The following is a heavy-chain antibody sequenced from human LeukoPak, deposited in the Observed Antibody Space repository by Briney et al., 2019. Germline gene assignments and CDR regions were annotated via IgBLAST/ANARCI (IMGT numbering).Heavy chain of an antibody. V-gene: IGHV4-39*07. CDR1: GGSISTSNYY. CDR2: IFYSGST. Sequence: SETLSLTCTVSGGSISTSNYYWGWIRQPPGKGLEWIGNIFYSGSTYYSPSLRSRVTISLDTSRNQFSLKLNSVTAADTAIYYCARGDAEYFHHWGQGTLVTVSS. CDR3: ARGDAEYFHH. J-gene: IGHJ1*01.